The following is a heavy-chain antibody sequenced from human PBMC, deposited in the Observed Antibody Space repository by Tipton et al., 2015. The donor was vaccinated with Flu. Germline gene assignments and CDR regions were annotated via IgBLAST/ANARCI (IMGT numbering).Heavy chain of an antibody. Sequence: TLSLTCTVSGDSISSGTHYWSWIRQPAGKGLEWIGRIYTSGSTNYNPSLKTRVTISEDTSKNQFSLKLSSVTAADTAVYYCARDDGDYGSESYHYYYGMDVWGQGTTVTVSS. CDR1: GDSISSGTHY. D-gene: IGHD3-10*01. CDR2: IYTSGST. CDR3: ARDDGDYGSESYHYYYGMDV. V-gene: IGHV4-61*02. J-gene: IGHJ6*02.